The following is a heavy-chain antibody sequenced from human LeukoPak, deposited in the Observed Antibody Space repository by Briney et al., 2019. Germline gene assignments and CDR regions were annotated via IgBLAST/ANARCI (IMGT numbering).Heavy chain of an antibody. Sequence: ASVKVSCKASGYTFTGYYMHWVRQAPGQGLEWMGRINPNSGGTNYAQKFQGRVTMTRDTSISTAYMELSRLRSDDTAVYYCARDETGYDFWSGYYPFDYWGQGTLVTVSS. CDR1: GYTFTGYY. CDR3: ARDETGYDFWSGYYPFDY. CDR2: INPNSGGT. J-gene: IGHJ4*02. V-gene: IGHV1-2*06. D-gene: IGHD3-3*01.